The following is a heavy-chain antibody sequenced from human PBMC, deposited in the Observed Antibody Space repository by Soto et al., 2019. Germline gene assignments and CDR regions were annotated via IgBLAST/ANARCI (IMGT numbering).Heavy chain of an antibody. Sequence: SLSLTCTFSGGSISSGDYYWSWIRQPPGKGLEWIGYIYYSGSTYYNPSLKSRVTIPVDTSKNQFSLKLSSVTDADTAVYYCARVLPENWSDPWGKGPLVTVSS. CDR1: GGSISSGDYY. CDR3: ARVLPENWSDP. CDR2: IYYSGST. D-gene: IGHD2-2*01. V-gene: IGHV4-30-4*01. J-gene: IGHJ5*02.